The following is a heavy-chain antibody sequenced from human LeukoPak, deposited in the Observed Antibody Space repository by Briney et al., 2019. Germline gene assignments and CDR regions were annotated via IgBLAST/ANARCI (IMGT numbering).Heavy chain of an antibody. V-gene: IGHV4-4*07. J-gene: IGHJ6*03. Sequence: TSETLSLTCSVSGASISSYSWTWIRQPAGEGLEWIGRIFTSGSTNYSPSLKSRVTMSVDTSKNQFSPKLSSVTAADTAVYYCARNYGSRILGYYMDVWGRGTTVTVSS. CDR3: ARNYGSRILGYYMDV. CDR2: IFTSGST. D-gene: IGHD3-10*01. CDR1: GASISSYS.